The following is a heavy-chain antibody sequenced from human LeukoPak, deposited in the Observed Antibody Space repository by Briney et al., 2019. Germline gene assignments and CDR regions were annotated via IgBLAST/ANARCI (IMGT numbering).Heavy chain of an antibody. Sequence: PGGSLRLSCAASGFIFNDYWMLWVRHVPGKGLVWVSRIDRDGTPRIYADSVKGRFTVSRDNARKALYLQMNSLKEEDTAIYYCVASRWSGALDFWGQGSLVTVSS. J-gene: IGHJ4*02. D-gene: IGHD3-3*01. CDR2: IDRDGTPR. V-gene: IGHV3-74*01. CDR1: GFIFNDYW. CDR3: VASRWSGALDF.